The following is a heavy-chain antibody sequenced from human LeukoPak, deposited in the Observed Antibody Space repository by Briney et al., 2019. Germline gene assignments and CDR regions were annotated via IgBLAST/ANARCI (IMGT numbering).Heavy chain of an antibody. CDR1: GGSISSSSYY. V-gene: IGHV4-39*01. Sequence: SETVSLTCTVSGGSISSSSYYWGWIRQPPGKGLEWIGSIYYSGSTYYNPSLKSRVTISVDTSKNQFSLKLSSVTAADTAVYYCATGRYFDWLFPWGYWGQGTLVTVSS. J-gene: IGHJ4*02. CDR3: ATGRYFDWLFPWGY. D-gene: IGHD3-9*01. CDR2: IYYSGST.